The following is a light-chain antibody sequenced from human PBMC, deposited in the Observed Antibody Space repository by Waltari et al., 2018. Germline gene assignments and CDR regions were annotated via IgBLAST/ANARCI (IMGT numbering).Light chain of an antibody. CDR1: SSDVGGYKF. V-gene: IGLV2-11*01. J-gene: IGLJ1*01. CDR3: CAYAGSFTFV. CDR2: DVT. Sequence: QSALTQPRSVSGSPEQSVTISCTGTSSDVGGYKFVSWYQQHPGKAPKVVIYDVTERPPGVPDRFSGSKSGNTASLTISGLQAEDEADYYCCAYAGSFTFVFGTGTKVTVL.